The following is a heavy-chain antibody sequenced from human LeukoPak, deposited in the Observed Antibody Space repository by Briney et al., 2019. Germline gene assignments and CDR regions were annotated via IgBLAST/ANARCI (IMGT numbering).Heavy chain of an antibody. J-gene: IGHJ4*02. CDR1: GDSISSGDYY. CDR2: IFYSGST. V-gene: IGHV4-30-4*01. D-gene: IGHD3-10*01. Sequence: SETLSLTCTVSGDSISSGDYYWSWIRRPPGKGLEWIGYIFYSGSTYYNPSLKSRVTISVDTSKNQFSLKLSSVTAADTAVYYCARVNYGHTLFFDYWGQGTLVTVSS. CDR3: ARVNYGHTLFFDY.